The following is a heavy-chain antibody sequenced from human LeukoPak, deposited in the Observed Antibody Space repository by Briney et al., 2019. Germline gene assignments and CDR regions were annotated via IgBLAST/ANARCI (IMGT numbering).Heavy chain of an antibody. V-gene: IGHV4-4*07. CDR1: GGSISSYY. J-gene: IGHJ5*02. CDR2: IYTSGST. D-gene: IGHD6-13*01. Sequence: SETLSLTCTVSGGSISSYYWSWIRQPAGKGLEWIGRIYTSGSTNYNPSLKSRVTMSVDTSKNQFSLKLSSVTAADTAVYYCARDPRPSSSSWYGRFDPWGQGTLVTVSS. CDR3: ARDPRPSSSSWYGRFDP.